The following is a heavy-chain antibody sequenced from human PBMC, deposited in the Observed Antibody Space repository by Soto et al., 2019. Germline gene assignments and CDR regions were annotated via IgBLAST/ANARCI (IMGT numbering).Heavy chain of an antibody. V-gene: IGHV3-53*01. CDR1: GFSVTSNY. CDR3: ARVTTFYDILTSSYALNYFDY. D-gene: IGHD3-9*01. CDR2: IYAGGNT. Sequence: PGGSLRLSCAASGFSVTSNYMTWVRQAPGKGLECVSVIYAGGNTYYPDSVKGRFTISSDNSKNTLFLQMNNLRAEDTAVYYCARVTTFYDILTSSYALNYFDYWGPGTRVTVSS. J-gene: IGHJ4*02.